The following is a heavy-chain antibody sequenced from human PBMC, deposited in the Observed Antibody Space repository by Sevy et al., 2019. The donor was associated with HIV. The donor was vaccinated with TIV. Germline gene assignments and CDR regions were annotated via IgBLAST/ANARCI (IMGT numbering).Heavy chain of an antibody. CDR2: IKSKTDGGTT. CDR1: GFTLSKAW. V-gene: IGHV3-15*01. J-gene: IGHJ4*02. Sequence: GGSLRLSCAASGFTLSKAWMSWVRQAPGKGLEWVGRIKSKTDGGTTDYAAPVKGRFTISRDDSKNTLYLQMNSLKTEDTAVYYCTTTPYGDYDFDYWGQGTLVTVSS. D-gene: IGHD4-17*01. CDR3: TTTPYGDYDFDY.